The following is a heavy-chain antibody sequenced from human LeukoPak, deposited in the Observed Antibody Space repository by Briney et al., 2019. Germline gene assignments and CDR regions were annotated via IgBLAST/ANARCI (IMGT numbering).Heavy chain of an antibody. CDR2: INPNSGGT. J-gene: IGHJ6*02. Sequence: ASVKVSCKASGYTFTGYYVHWVRRAPGQGLEWMGWINPNSGGTNYAQKFQGRVTMTRDTSISTAYMELSRLRSDDTAVYYCARHHVIAANRIGLYYYGMDVWGHGTTVTVSS. D-gene: IGHD6-25*01. V-gene: IGHV1-2*02. CDR1: GYTFTGYY. CDR3: ARHHVIAANRIGLYYYGMDV.